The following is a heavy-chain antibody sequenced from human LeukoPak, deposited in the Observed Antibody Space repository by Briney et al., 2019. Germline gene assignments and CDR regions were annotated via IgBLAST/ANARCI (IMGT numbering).Heavy chain of an antibody. D-gene: IGHD5-24*01. V-gene: IGHV1-69*01. CDR1: GGTFSSYA. CDR2: IIPIFGTA. J-gene: IGHJ4*02. CDR3: ARPRVWLEMATITQFDY. Sequence: SVKVSCKASGGTFSSYAISWVRQAPGQGLEWMGGIIPIFGTANYAQKFQGRVTITADESTSTAYMELSSLRSEDTAVYYCARPRVWLEMATITQFDYWGQGTLVTVSS.